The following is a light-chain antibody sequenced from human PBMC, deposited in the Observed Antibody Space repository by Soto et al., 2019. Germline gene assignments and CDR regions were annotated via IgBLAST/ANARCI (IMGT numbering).Light chain of an antibody. Sequence: QSVLTQPPSVSAAPGQTVTISCSGSRSNIGNFYVSWYQQLPRTAPKLLIFDNNQRPSGIPDRFSGSKSGTSATLGITGLQTGDEAGYFCGTWDSDLNAVVFGGGTKLTVL. J-gene: IGLJ2*01. CDR2: DNN. CDR1: RSNIGNFY. V-gene: IGLV1-51*01. CDR3: GTWDSDLNAVV.